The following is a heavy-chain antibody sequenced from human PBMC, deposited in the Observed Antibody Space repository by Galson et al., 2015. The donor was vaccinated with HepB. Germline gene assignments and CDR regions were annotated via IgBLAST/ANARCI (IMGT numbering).Heavy chain of an antibody. CDR2: IWHDGSNS. V-gene: IGHV3-33*08. CDR1: GFTFSRNG. Sequence: SLRLSCAASGFTFSRNGMHWVRQAPGKGLEWVAVIWHDGSNSYSADSVKGRFTIARDNSKNTLYLQMNSLRAEDTAVYYWAREDADIAAMTLDHWGQGTLVTVSS. CDR3: AREDADIAAMTLDH. D-gene: IGHD6-25*01. J-gene: IGHJ4*02.